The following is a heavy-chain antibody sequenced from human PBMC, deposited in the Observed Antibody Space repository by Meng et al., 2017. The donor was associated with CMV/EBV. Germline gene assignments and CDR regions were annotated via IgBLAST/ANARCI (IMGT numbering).Heavy chain of an antibody. J-gene: IGHJ4*02. V-gene: IGHV3-7*01. CDR2: IKQDGSEK. CDR3: ARDELYYYDSSGYKFDY. D-gene: IGHD3-22*01. CDR1: GFTFSRYW. Sequence: GESLKISCAASGFTFSRYWMSWVRQAPGKGLEWVANIKQDGSEKYYVDSVKGRFTISRDNAKNSLYLQMNSLRAEDTAVYYCARDELYYYDSSGYKFDYWGQGTLVTVSS.